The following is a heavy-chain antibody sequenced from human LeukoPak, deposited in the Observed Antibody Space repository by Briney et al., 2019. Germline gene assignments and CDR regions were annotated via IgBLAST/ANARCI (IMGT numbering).Heavy chain of an antibody. CDR2: MNPNSGNT. V-gene: IGHV1-8*01. CDR3: ARAHDCSGGSCFPLAY. Sequence: ASVKVSCKASGYTFTSYDINWVRQATGQGLEWMGWMNPNSGNTGYAQKFQGRVTMTRNTSISTAYMELSSLRSEGTAVYYCARAHDCSGGSCFPLAYWGQGTLVTVSS. CDR1: GYTFTSYD. D-gene: IGHD2-15*01. J-gene: IGHJ4*02.